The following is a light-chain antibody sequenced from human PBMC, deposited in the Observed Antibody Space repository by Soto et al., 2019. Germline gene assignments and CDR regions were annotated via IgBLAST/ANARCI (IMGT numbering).Light chain of an antibody. Sequence: QSVLTQPPSASGTPGQRVTISCSGSSSNIGSNTVNWYQQLPGTAPKLLIYSNNQRPSGVPDRFSGSKSGTSASLAISGLQSEDEDDYYCAAWDDSLNGGVFGTGTKLTVL. CDR1: SSNIGSNT. CDR3: AAWDDSLNGGV. J-gene: IGLJ1*01. CDR2: SNN. V-gene: IGLV1-44*01.